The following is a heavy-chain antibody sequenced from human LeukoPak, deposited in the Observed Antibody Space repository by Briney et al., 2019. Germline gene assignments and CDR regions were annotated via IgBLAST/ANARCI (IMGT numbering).Heavy chain of an antibody. V-gene: IGHV4-30-4*08. CDR2: IYHSGTT. J-gene: IGHJ4*02. CDR1: GDSINSGEHY. CDR3: ARVQYCSGGSCHNLRLFDQ. Sequence: SETLSLTCTVSGDSINSGEHYWSWIRQPPGRGLEWIGHIYHSGTTYYNPSVKSRMTISVDTSKNQFSLNLRSVTAVDTAVYYCARVQYCSGGSCHNLRLFDQWGQGTLVTVSS. D-gene: IGHD2-15*01.